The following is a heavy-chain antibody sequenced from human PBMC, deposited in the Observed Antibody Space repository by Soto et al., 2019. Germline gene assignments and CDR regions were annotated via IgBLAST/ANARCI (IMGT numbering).Heavy chain of an antibody. CDR2: IDPSDSYT. CDR1: GYSFTSYW. CDR3: ARRRYGDYAHYYGMDV. D-gene: IGHD4-17*01. Sequence: GESLKISCKGSGYSFTSYWISWVRQMPGKGLEWMGRIDPSDSYTNYSPSFQGHVTISADKSISTAYLQWSSLKASDTAMYYCARRRYGDYAHYYGMDVWVKGTTVTVSS. V-gene: IGHV5-10-1*01. J-gene: IGHJ6*04.